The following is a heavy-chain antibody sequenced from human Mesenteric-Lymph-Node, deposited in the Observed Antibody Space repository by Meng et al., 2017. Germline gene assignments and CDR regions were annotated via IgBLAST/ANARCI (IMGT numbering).Heavy chain of an antibody. CDR1: GFTFSSYA. Sequence: GGSLRLSCAASGFTFSSYAMNWVRQAPGKGLEWVSTISDTGVSTYFADSVKGRFTISRDNSKNTLYLQMNSLRAEDTAVYYCARLLIAVAGPDAFDIWGQGTMVTVSS. D-gene: IGHD6-19*01. CDR2: ISDTGVST. V-gene: IGHV3-23*01. J-gene: IGHJ3*02. CDR3: ARLLIAVAGPDAFDI.